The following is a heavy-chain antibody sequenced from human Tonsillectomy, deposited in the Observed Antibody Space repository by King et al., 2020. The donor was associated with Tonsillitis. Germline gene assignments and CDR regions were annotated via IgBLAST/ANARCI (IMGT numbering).Heavy chain of an antibody. J-gene: IGHJ3*01. Sequence: VQLVESGGGLVQPGGSLRLSCATSGFTFSSYAMSWVRQAPGKGLEWVSAISGSGGSTYSADSVKGRFTISRDNSKNTLYLQMNRLRAEDTAVYYCAKDKVATMPRDAFDFWGQGSMVTVSS. CDR1: GFTFSSYA. D-gene: IGHD5-12*01. CDR2: ISGSGGST. V-gene: IGHV3-23*04. CDR3: AKDKVATMPRDAFDF.